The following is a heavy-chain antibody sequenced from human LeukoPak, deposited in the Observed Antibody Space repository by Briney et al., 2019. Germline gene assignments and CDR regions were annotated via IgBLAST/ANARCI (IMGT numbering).Heavy chain of an antibody. CDR3: ARDGRPLDY. CDR2: IKQDGGEK. V-gene: IGHV3-7*03. Sequence: GGSLRLSCVDSGTTFSRYWMSWVRQAPGKGLEWVANIKQDGGEKYYVDSVKGRFTISRDNAKNSLYLQMNSLRVEDTAVYYCARDGRPLDYWGQGTLVTVSS. CDR1: GTTFSRYW. J-gene: IGHJ4*02.